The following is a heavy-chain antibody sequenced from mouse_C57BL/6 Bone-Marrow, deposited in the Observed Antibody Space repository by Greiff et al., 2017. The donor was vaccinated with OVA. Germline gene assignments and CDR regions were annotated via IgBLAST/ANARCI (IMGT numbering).Heavy chain of an antibody. J-gene: IGHJ4*01. CDR2: IWSGGST. D-gene: IGHD2-3*01. Sequence: QVQLQQSGPGLVQPSQSLSITCTVSGFSLTSYGVHWVRQSPGKGLEWLGVIWSGGSTDYNAAFISRLSISKDNSKSQVFFKMNRLQADDTAIYYCASHDGYYNAMDYWGQGTSVTVSS. CDR1: GFSLTSYG. CDR3: ASHDGYYNAMDY. V-gene: IGHV2-2*01.